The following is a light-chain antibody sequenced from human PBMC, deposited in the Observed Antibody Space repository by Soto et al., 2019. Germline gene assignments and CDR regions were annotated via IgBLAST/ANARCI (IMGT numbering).Light chain of an antibody. J-gene: IGKJ1*01. CDR2: AAS. CDR3: QQSYSTPWT. V-gene: IGKV1-39*01. CDR1: QSISNN. Sequence: DIHSTHSPSSLSSSLVDRVTITCRASQSISNNLNWYQQKPGKAPKLLIYAASSLQSGVPSRFSGSGSGTDFTLTISSLQPEDFATYYCQQSYSTPWTFGQGTKVDIK.